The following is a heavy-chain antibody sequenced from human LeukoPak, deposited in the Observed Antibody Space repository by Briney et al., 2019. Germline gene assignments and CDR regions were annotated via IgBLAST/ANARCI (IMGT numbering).Heavy chain of an antibody. CDR1: GFSLSNARMG. Sequence: SGPTLVNPTDTLTLTCTVSGFSLSNARMGVGWIRHPPGKALEWLAHIFSNDEKSYSTSLKSRLTISKDTSKSQVVLTMTNMDPVDTATYYCARIGYYYYGMDVWGQGTTVTVSS. CDR2: IFSNDEK. CDR3: ARIGYYYYGMDV. J-gene: IGHJ6*02. V-gene: IGHV2-26*01.